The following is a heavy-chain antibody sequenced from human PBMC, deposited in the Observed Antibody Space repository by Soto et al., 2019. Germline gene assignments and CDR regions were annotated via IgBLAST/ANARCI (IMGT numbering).Heavy chain of an antibody. Sequence: PSETLSLTCTVSGGSISSFYWSWIRQPQGKGLEWIGYIYYSGSTNHNPSLKSRVTISVDTSKNQFSLKLSSVTAADTAVYYCARGLYYYDSSGYYSSQYYFDYWGQGTLVTVSS. D-gene: IGHD3-22*01. J-gene: IGHJ4*02. CDR2: IYYSGST. CDR1: GGSISSFY. V-gene: IGHV4-59*01. CDR3: ARGLYYYDSSGYYSSQYYFDY.